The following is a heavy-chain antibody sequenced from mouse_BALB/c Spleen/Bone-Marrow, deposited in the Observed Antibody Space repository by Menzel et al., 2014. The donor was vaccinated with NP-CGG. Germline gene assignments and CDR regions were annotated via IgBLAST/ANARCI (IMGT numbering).Heavy chain of an antibody. Sequence: EVQVVESGGGLVKPGGSLKLSCAASGFTFSSYAMSWVRQSPEKRLEWVAEISSGGSYTYYPDTVTGRFTISRDNAKNTLYLEMSSLGSEDTAMYYCARDRGYFDYWGQGTTLTVSS. V-gene: IGHV5-9-4*01. D-gene: IGHD3-1*01. CDR3: ARDRGYFDY. CDR2: ISSGGSYT. CDR1: GFTFSSYA. J-gene: IGHJ2*01.